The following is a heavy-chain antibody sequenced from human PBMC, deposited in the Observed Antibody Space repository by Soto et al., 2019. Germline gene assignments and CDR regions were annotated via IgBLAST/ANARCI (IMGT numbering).Heavy chain of an antibody. J-gene: IGHJ4*01. V-gene: IGHV3-15*07. Sequence: GLEWVGRVKSVAHGGTTDFAESVKGRFVISRDDSNNMVYLQMNSLRIEDTAVYYFTTDADSSVTIPRLAYRGHGTPVTVSP. D-gene: IGHD3-22*01. CDR2: VKSVAHGGTT. CDR3: TTDADSSVTIPRLAY.